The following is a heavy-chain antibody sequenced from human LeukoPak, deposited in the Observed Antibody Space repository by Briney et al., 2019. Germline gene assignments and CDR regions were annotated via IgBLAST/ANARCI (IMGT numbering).Heavy chain of an antibody. D-gene: IGHD3-9*01. CDR1: GYTFTSYD. CDR2: MNPNSGNT. CDR3: ARGSRVSTIFRTY. J-gene: IGHJ4*02. Sequence: GASVKVSCKASGYTFTSYDIDWVRQATGQGLEWMGWMNPNSGNTGYAQKFQGRVTMTRNTSISTAYMELSSLRSEDTAVYYCARGSRVSTIFRTYWGKGTLVTVSS. V-gene: IGHV1-8*01.